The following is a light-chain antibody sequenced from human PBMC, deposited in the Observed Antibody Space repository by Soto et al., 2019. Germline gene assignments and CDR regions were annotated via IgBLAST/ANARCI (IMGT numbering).Light chain of an antibody. Sequence: EIVLTQSPGILSLSPGERATLSCRASQSVSNDFLAWYQQKPGQAPRLLIYGASTRATDVPDRFSGSGSGTDFTLTISRLEPEDFAVYYCQQYGSSPVTFGQGTKVDIK. J-gene: IGKJ1*01. V-gene: IGKV3-20*01. CDR3: QQYGSSPVT. CDR2: GAS. CDR1: QSVSNDF.